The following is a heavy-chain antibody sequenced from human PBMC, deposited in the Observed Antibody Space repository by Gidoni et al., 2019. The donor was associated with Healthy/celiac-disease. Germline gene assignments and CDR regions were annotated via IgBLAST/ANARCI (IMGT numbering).Heavy chain of an antibody. CDR3: TSESYSSSWYILFDY. Sequence: EVQLVESGGGLVQPGRSLRLSCTASGFTFGDYAMSWVRQAPGKGLEWVGFIRSKAYGGTTEYAASVKGRFTISRDDSKSIAYLQMNSLKTEDTAVYYCTSESYSSSWYILFDYWGQGTLVTVSS. CDR2: IRSKAYGGTT. J-gene: IGHJ4*02. CDR1: GFTFGDYA. V-gene: IGHV3-49*04. D-gene: IGHD6-13*01.